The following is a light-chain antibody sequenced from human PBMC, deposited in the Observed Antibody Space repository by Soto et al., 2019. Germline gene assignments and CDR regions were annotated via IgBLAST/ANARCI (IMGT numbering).Light chain of an antibody. CDR1: SDDIGHYDY. Sequence: QSALTQPASVSGSPGQSITISCTGTSDDIGHYDYVSWYQQHPGKAPKLIIYDVTKRPSGVPDRFSGSKSGNTASLTIFGLQTEDEADYHCCSYAGSYSVTFGGGTKVTVL. CDR2: DVT. V-gene: IGLV2-11*01. CDR3: CSYAGSYSVT. J-gene: IGLJ2*01.